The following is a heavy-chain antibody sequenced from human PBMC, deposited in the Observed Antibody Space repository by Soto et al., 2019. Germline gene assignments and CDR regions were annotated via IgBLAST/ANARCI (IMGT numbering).Heavy chain of an antibody. CDR2: IYHSGST. V-gene: IGHV4-4*02. CDR3: ARPDYGGNSSHAFDI. Sequence: QVQLQESGPGLVKPSGTLSLTCAVSGGSISSSNWWSWVRQPPGKGLEWIGEIYHSGSTNYNPSLKSRVTLSVDKSKNQFSLKLSSVTAADTAVYYCARPDYGGNSSHAFDIWGQGTMVTVSS. CDR1: GGSISSSNW. J-gene: IGHJ3*02. D-gene: IGHD4-17*01.